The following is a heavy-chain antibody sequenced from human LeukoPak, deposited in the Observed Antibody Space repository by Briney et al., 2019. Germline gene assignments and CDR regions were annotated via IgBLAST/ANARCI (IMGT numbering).Heavy chain of an antibody. V-gene: IGHV3-7*01. D-gene: IGHD1-26*01. CDR2: IKQDGSEK. CDR3: ARXXASRGAGELSEYWFDP. Sequence: GGSLRLSCAASGFTFSSYWMSWVRQAPGKGLEWVANIKQDGSEKYYVDSVKGGFTMSRHNPKNSLYLQMNSLRAEDTAVNYCARXXASRGAGELSEYWFDPGGQGTLVTVSS. CDR1: GFTFSSYW. J-gene: IGHJ5*02.